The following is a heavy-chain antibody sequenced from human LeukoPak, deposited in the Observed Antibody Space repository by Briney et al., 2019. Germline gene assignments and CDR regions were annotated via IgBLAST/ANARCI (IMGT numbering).Heavy chain of an antibody. CDR1: GYSFTSYW. CDR3: ARHSLDYDILTGYYKENAFDI. D-gene: IGHD3-9*01. J-gene: IGHJ3*02. Sequence: GESLKISCKGSGYSFTSYWIGWVRQMPGKGLEWMGIIYPGDSDTRYSPSFQDQVTISADKSISTAYLQWSSLKASNTAMYYCARHSLDYDILTGYYKENAFDIWGQGTMVTVSS. CDR2: IYPGDSDT. V-gene: IGHV5-51*01.